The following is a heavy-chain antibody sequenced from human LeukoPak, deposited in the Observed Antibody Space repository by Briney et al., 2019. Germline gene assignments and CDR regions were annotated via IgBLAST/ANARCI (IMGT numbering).Heavy chain of an antibody. D-gene: IGHD3-3*01. CDR2: IHTSGST. CDR1: GGSISSGSYY. CDR3: ARGSHYDFWSTRYYYYYYMDV. J-gene: IGHJ6*03. Sequence: PSETLSLTCTVSGGSISSGSYYWSWIRQPAGKGLEWIGRIHTSGSTNYKPSLKSRVTISVDTSKNQFSLKLSSVTAADTAVYYCARGSHYDFWSTRYYYYYYMDVWGKGTTVTVSS. V-gene: IGHV4-61*02.